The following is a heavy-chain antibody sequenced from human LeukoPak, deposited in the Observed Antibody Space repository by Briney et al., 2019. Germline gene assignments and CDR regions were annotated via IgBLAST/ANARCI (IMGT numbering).Heavy chain of an antibody. V-gene: IGHV1-8*01. CDR3: ATASTVTTERGSVVRAFDI. J-gene: IGHJ3*02. CDR2: MNPNSGNT. D-gene: IGHD4-17*01. CDR1: GYAFTSYD. Sequence: ASVKVSCKASGYAFTSYDINWVRQATGQGLEWMGWMNPNSGNTGYAQKFQGRVTMTRSTSISTAYMELSSLRSEDTAVYYCATASTVTTERGSVVRAFDIWGQGTMVTVSS.